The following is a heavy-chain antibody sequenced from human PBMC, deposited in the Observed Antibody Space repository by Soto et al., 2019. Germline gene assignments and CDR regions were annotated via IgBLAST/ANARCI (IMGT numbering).Heavy chain of an antibody. CDR3: ARDQLYYNDISGRPLNAFDV. Sequence: LRLSCAASGFTFSSYGMHWVRQAPGKGLEWVAVIGIDGSNKYYADSVKGRFTISRDNAKNSLYLQMNSLRAEDTAVYYCARDQLYYNDISGRPLNAFDVWGQGTMVTVSS. D-gene: IGHD3-22*01. CDR2: IGIDGSNK. CDR1: GFTFSSYG. V-gene: IGHV3-30*03. J-gene: IGHJ3*01.